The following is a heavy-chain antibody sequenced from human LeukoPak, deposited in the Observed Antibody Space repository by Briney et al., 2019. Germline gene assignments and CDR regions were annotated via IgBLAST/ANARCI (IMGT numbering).Heavy chain of an antibody. V-gene: IGHV3-7*01. CDR3: ARDGSSGWYGFDY. D-gene: IGHD6-19*01. CDR1: GFTFSSYW. Sequence: PGGSLRLSCAASGFTFSSYWMSWVRQAPGKGLEWVANIKQDGSEKYYVDSVKGRFTISRDNAKNSLYLQMNSLRAEDTAVYYCARDGSSGWYGFDYWGQGTLVTVSS. CDR2: IKQDGSEK. J-gene: IGHJ4*02.